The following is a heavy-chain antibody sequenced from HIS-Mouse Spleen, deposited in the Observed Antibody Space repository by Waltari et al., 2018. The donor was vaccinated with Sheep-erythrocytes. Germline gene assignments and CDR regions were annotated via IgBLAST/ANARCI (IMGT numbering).Heavy chain of an antibody. D-gene: IGHD1-26*01. CDR1: GFTVSSNY. CDR3: ASDPSGSYYYYGMDV. J-gene: IGHJ6*02. V-gene: IGHV3-53*01. Sequence: EVQLVESGGGLIQPGGSLRLSCAASGFTVSSNYMSWVRQAPGKGLEWVSVIYSGGSTYYADSVKGRFTISRDKSKNTLYLQMNSLRAEDTAVYYCASDPSGSYYYYGMDVWGQGTTVTVSS. CDR2: IYSGGST.